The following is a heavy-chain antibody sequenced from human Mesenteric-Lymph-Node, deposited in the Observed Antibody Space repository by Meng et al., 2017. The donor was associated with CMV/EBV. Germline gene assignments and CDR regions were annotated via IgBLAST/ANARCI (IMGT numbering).Heavy chain of an antibody. J-gene: IGHJ6*02. CDR3: ARDGADTAMGVYFYGMDD. Sequence: GESLKISCAASGFTFSSYAMHWVRQAPGKGLEWVAVISYDGSNKYYADSVKGRFTISRDNSKNTLYLQMNSLRAEDTAVYYCARDGADTAMGVYFYGMDDWGQGTTVTVSS. V-gene: IGHV3-30-3*01. D-gene: IGHD5-18*01. CDR2: ISYDGSNK. CDR1: GFTFSSYA.